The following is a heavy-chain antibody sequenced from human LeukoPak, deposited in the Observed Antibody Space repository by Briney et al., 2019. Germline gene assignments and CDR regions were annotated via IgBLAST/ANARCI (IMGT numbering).Heavy chain of an antibody. CDR3: ARDGYIRVKGEYYFDY. D-gene: IGHD1-1*01. CDR1: GFTFSSYA. J-gene: IGHJ4*02. V-gene: IGHV3-23*01. Sequence: GGSLRLSCAASGFTFSSYAMSWVRQAPGKGLEWVSAISGSGGSTYSADSVKGRFTISRDNSKNTLYLQMNSLRAEDTAVYYCARDGYIRVKGEYYFDYWGQGTLVTVSS. CDR2: ISGSGGST.